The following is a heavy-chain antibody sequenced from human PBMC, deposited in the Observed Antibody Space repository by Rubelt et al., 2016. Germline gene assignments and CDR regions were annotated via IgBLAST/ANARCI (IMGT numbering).Heavy chain of an antibody. CDR2: IYHSGST. D-gene: IGHD5-24*01. V-gene: IGHV4-4*01. Sequence: GEIYHSGSTNYNPSLKSRVTISVDKSKNHFSLKLSSVTAADTAVYFCARARRDGFNYPFDYWGQGIQVIVSS. J-gene: IGHJ4*02. CDR3: ARARRDGFNYPFDY.